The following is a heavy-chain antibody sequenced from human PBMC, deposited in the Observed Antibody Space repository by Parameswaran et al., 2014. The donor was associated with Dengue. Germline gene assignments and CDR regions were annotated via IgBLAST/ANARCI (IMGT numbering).Heavy chain of an antibody. Sequence: RWIRQPREGLEWVSAISGSGGSTYYADSVKGRFTISRDNSKNTLYLQMNSLRAEDTAVYYCAKDHHGSSGYYSFWDYWGQGNPGHRLL. CDR3: AKDHHGSSGYYSFWDY. V-gene: IGHV3-23*01. D-gene: IGHD3-22*01. J-gene: IGHJ4*02. CDR2: ISGSGGST.